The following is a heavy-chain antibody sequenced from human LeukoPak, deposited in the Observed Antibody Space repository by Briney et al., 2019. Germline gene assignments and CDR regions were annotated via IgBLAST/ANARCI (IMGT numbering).Heavy chain of an antibody. J-gene: IGHJ6*03. CDR1: GGTFISYA. V-gene: IGHV1-69*05. CDR2: IIPIFGTA. D-gene: IGHD6-6*01. Sequence: SVKVSCKASGGTFISYAISWVRQAPGQGLEWMGWIIPIFGTANYAKKFKGRVTITTDESTSTAYMELSSLRSEDTAVYYCARSADVRYYYMDVWGKGTTVTVSS. CDR3: ARSADVRYYYMDV.